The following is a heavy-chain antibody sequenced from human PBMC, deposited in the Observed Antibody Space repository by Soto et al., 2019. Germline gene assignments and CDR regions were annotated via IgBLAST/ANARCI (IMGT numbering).Heavy chain of an antibody. D-gene: IGHD4-17*01. J-gene: IGHJ4*02. CDR2: IYYSGST. Sequence: SETLSLTCTVSGGSISSYYWSWIRQPPGKGLEWIGYIYYSGSTNYNPSLKSRVTISVDTSKNQFSLKLSSVTAADTAVYYCARGPYGNYYFDYWGQGTLVTVSS. CDR1: GGSISSYY. V-gene: IGHV4-59*01. CDR3: ARGPYGNYYFDY.